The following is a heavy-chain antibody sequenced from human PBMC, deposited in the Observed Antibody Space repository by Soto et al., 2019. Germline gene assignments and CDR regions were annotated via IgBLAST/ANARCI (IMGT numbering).Heavy chain of an antibody. CDR1: GFTFSSYN. V-gene: IGHV3-21*01. Sequence: EVQLVESGGGLVKPGGSLRLSCAASGFTFSSYNMNWVRQAPGKGLEWVSSISGSSSYIYYADSVKGRFTISRDNAKNALYLQMNSLRAEDTAVYYCARDRPDGLYFYYYMDVWGKGTTGTVSS. CDR3: ARDRPDGLYFYYYMDV. D-gene: IGHD6-19*01. J-gene: IGHJ6*03. CDR2: ISGSSSYI.